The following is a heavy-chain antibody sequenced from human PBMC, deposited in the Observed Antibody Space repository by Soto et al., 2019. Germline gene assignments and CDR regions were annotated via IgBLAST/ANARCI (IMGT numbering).Heavy chain of an antibody. Sequence: GASVKVSCKASGGTFSSYAISWVRQAPDQGLEWMGGIIPIFGTANYAQKLQGRVTITADESTSTAYMELSSLRSEDTAVYYCARDYDSSGDYYYYGMDVWGQGTTVTVSS. CDR3: ARDYDSSGDYYYYGMDV. CDR2: IIPIFGTA. D-gene: IGHD3-22*01. V-gene: IGHV1-69*13. J-gene: IGHJ6*02. CDR1: GGTFSSYA.